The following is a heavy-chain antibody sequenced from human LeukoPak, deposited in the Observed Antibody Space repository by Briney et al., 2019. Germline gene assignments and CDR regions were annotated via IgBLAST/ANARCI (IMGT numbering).Heavy chain of an antibody. Sequence: GGSLRLSCAASGFIFSNYDMNWVRQAPGKGLEWVSYISKSSTVTYYADSVKGRFAISRDNVKNSLYLQMNSLRDEDTAVYYCATIHGTLNSGYWGLGTLATVSS. J-gene: IGHJ4*02. CDR1: GFIFSNYD. V-gene: IGHV3-48*02. CDR3: ATIHGTLNSGY. CDR2: ISKSSTVT. D-gene: IGHD1-1*01.